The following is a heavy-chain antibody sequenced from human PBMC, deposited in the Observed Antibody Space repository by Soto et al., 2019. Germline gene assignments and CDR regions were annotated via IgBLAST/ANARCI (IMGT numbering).Heavy chain of an antibody. CDR2: IYYSGST. CDR3: ARLKVRLYGSGSFDY. CDR1: GGSISSSSYY. D-gene: IGHD3-10*01. J-gene: IGHJ4*02. Sequence: SETLSLTCTVSGGSISSSSYYWGWIRQPPGKGLEWIGSIYYSGSTYYNPSLKSRVTISVDTSKNQFSLKLSSVTAADTAVYYCARLKVRLYGSGSFDYWGQGTLVTVSS. V-gene: IGHV4-39*01.